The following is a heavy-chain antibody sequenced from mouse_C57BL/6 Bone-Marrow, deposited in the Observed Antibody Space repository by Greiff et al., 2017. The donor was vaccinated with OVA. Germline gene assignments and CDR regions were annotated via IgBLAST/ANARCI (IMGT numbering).Heavy chain of an antibody. CDR3: ARKPTWIYWYFDV. J-gene: IGHJ1*03. CDR1: GYSFTGYY. V-gene: IGHV1-42*01. CDR2: INPSTGGT. Sequence: VQLKESGPELVKPGASVKISCKASGYSFTGYYMNWVKQSPEKSLEWIGEINPSTGGTTYNQKFKAKATLTVDKSSSTAYMQLKSLTSEDSAVYYCARKPTWIYWYFDVWGTGTTVTVSS.